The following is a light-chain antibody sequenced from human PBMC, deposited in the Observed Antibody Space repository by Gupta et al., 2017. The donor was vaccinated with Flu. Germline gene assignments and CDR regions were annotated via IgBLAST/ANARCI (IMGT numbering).Light chain of an antibody. CDR2: GNS. CDR3: HSYDSSLSGSV. J-gene: IGLJ1*01. CDR1: SSNIGAGND. Sequence: QSVLTQPPSVSGAPGPRVTISCTGSSSNIGAGNDVHWYQQLPKTAPKLLIFGNSNRPSGVPDRFSGSKSGTSASLAITGLQAEDEADYYCHSYDSSLSGSVFGTGTKVTVL. V-gene: IGLV1-40*01.